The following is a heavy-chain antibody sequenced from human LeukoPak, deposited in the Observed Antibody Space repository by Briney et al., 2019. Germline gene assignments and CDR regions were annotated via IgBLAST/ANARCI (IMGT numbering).Heavy chain of an antibody. CDR2: ISTSGRT. D-gene: IGHD5/OR15-5a*01. Sequence: SETLSLTCTVSGGSITTYYWTWIRQPAGKGVEWIGRISTSGRTNYNPSLKSRLTMSVDKSKNQFFLTLDFVTAADTAVYHCTRGGLRDAFDIWGQGRMVTVSS. V-gene: IGHV4-4*07. CDR1: GGSITTYY. CDR3: TRGGLRDAFDI. J-gene: IGHJ3*02.